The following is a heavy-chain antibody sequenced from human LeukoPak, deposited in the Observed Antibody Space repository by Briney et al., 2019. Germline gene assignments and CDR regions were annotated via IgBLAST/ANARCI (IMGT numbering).Heavy chain of an antibody. CDR1: GLTFSSYA. CDR3: AKEGCFRGVCYPYWYFDL. V-gene: IGHV3-23*01. J-gene: IGHJ2*01. Sequence: GGSLRLSCAASGLTFSSYAMSWVRQAPGKGLEWVSAISGSGGSTYYADSVKGRFTISRDNSKNTLYLQMNSLRAEDTAVYYCAKEGCFRGVCYPYWYFDLWGRGTLVTVSS. D-gene: IGHD2-8*01. CDR2: ISGSGGST.